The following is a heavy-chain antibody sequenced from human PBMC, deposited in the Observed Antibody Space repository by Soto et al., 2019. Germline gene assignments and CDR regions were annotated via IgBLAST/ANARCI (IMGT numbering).Heavy chain of an antibody. CDR3: ARGYSGYDYLYYFDY. J-gene: IGHJ4*02. V-gene: IGHV4-30-4*01. CDR1: GGSISSGDYY. D-gene: IGHD5-12*01. CDR2: IYYSGST. Sequence: SETLSLTCTVSGGSISSGDYYWSWIRQPPGKGLEWIGYIYYSGSTYYNPSLKSRVTISVDTSKNQFSLKLSSVTAADTAVYYCARGYSGYDYLYYFDYWGQGTLVTVSS.